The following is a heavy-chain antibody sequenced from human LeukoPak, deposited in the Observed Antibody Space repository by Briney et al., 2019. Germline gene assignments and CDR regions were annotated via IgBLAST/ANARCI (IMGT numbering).Heavy chain of an antibody. CDR2: IYPGDSDT. V-gene: IGHV5-51*01. D-gene: IGHD1-7*01. CDR1: GYRFTNYW. Sequence: GESLMISCKGSGYRFTNYWIGWVRQMPGKGLEWMGIIYPGDSDTRYSPSFQGQVTISADKSINTAYLQWSSLKASDTAMYFCARLTSDWNSEFDSWGQGTLVTVSS. CDR3: ARLTSDWNSEFDS. J-gene: IGHJ4*02.